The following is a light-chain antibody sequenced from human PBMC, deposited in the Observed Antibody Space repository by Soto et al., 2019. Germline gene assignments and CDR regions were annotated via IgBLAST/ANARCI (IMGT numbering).Light chain of an antibody. J-gene: IGLJ1*01. CDR3: CSYAGSSTYV. Sequence: QSALTQPASVSGSPGQSITISCTGTSSDVGSYNLVSWYQQHPGKAPKLMICEVSKRPSGVSNRFSGSKSGNTASLTISGLQAEDDADYYCCSYAGSSTYVFGTGTKVTVL. V-gene: IGLV2-23*02. CDR2: EVS. CDR1: SSDVGSYNL.